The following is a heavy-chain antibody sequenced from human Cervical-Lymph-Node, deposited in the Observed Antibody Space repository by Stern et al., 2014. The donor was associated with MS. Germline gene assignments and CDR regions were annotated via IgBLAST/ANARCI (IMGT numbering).Heavy chain of an antibody. V-gene: IGHV1-46*01. CDR1: GYTFTSYY. Sequence: QVQLGQSGAEVKKPGASVKVSCKASGYTFTSYYMHWVRQAPGQGLEWMGIINPSGGSTICAQKCQGGVTMTRDTSTSTVQMELSSLRSEDTAVYCCAWTQWELLDYWGQGTLVTVSS. CDR2: INPSGGST. D-gene: IGHD1-26*01. CDR3: AWTQWELLDY. J-gene: IGHJ4*02.